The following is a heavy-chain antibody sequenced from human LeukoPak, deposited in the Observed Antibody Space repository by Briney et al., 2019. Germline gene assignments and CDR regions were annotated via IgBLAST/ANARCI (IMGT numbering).Heavy chain of an antibody. J-gene: IGHJ4*02. V-gene: IGHV3-30*02. CDR3: AKDSIAVAGPGYFDY. Sequence: PGGSLRLSCAASGFTFSSYGMHWVRQAPGKGLEWVAFIRYDGSNKYYADSVKGRFTISRDNAKNSLYLQMNSLRAEDTALYYCAKDSIAVAGPGYFDYWGQGTLVTVSS. CDR1: GFTFSSYG. CDR2: IRYDGSNK. D-gene: IGHD6-19*01.